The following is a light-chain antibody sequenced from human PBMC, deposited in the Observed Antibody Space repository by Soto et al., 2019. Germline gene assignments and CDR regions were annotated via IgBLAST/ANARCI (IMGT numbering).Light chain of an antibody. CDR3: CSYAGHSTYV. CDR2: EVT. Sequence: QPALTQPASVSGSPGQSITISCTGTSSDVGSYNLVSWYQQHPGKAPKLLIYEVTKRPSGVSNRFSGSKSGNTASLTISGLPAEDEADYYCCSYAGHSTYVFGTGTKVTVL. J-gene: IGLJ1*01. V-gene: IGLV2-23*02. CDR1: SSDVGSYNL.